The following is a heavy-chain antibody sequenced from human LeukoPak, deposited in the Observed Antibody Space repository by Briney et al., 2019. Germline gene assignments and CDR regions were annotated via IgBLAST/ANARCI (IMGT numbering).Heavy chain of an antibody. D-gene: IGHD5-24*01. Sequence: ASVKASCKASGYTFTSYDNNWVRQATGQGFECVGCMNPNSGKPGIAQMFQGRVTMTRNTSISTAYMALSILISGDRAVYYGARFPSTNFDYWGHGTLVTVSS. CDR3: ARFPSTNFDY. J-gene: IGHJ4*01. CDR2: MNPNSGKP. V-gene: IGHV1-8*01. CDR1: GYTFTSYD.